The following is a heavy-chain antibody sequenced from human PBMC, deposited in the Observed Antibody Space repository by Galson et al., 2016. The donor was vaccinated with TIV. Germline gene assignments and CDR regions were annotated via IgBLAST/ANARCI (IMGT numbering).Heavy chain of an antibody. CDR3: AKQGLKDYYGMDV. V-gene: IGHV3-30*18. J-gene: IGHJ6*02. Sequence: SLRLSCAASGFTFSNYGMHWVRQAPGKGLEWVAVLSSDDRNKKYADSVKGRLTISRDNSKNTLYLQMHSLRPDDTAVYYCAKQGLKDYYGMDVWGPGTTVTVSS. D-gene: IGHD6-19*01. CDR1: GFTFSNYG. CDR2: LSSDDRNK.